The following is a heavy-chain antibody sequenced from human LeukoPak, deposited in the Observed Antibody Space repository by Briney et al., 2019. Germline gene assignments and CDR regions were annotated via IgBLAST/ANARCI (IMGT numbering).Heavy chain of an antibody. CDR1: GGSFSSHY. Sequence: SETLSLTCTVSGGSFSSHYWSWIRQPPGKGLEWIGYISYIGSTNYNPSLKSRVTISVDTSKNQFSLKLSSVTAADTAVYYCASGRTTVVSYYYYYYMDVWGKGTTVTVSS. V-gene: IGHV4-59*11. J-gene: IGHJ6*03. CDR2: ISYIGST. D-gene: IGHD4-23*01. CDR3: ASGRTTVVSYYYYYYMDV.